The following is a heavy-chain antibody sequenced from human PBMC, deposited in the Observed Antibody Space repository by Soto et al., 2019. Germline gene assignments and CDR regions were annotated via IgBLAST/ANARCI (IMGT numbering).Heavy chain of an antibody. J-gene: IGHJ5*02. CDR3: ARGRDRAGGPLRFLEWQRRTNWFDP. CDR2: INHSGST. V-gene: IGHV4-34*01. Sequence: SETLSLTCAVYGGSFSGYYWSWIRQPPGKGLEWIGEINHSGSTNYNPSLKSRVTISVDTSKNQFSLNLSSVTAADTAVYYCARGRDRAGGPLRFLEWQRRTNWFDPWGQGTLVTVSS. D-gene: IGHD3-3*01. CDR1: GGSFSGYY.